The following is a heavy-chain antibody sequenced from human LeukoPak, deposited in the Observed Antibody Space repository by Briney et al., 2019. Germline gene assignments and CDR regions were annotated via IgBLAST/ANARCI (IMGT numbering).Heavy chain of an antibody. J-gene: IGHJ4*02. CDR1: GFTFSRYV. D-gene: IGHD3-10*01. Sequence: PGRSLRLSCVASGFTFSRYVIHWVRQAPGKGLEWVAVISKDGSDEYYADSVKGRFTVSRDPSKNSLYLQMNNLRGGDTAIYYCARAAPVRGVTFFDYWGQGTLITVSS. CDR2: ISKDGSDE. CDR3: ARAAPVRGVTFFDY. V-gene: IGHV3-30*04.